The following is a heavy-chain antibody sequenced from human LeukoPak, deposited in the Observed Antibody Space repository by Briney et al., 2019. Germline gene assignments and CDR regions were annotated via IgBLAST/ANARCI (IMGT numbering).Heavy chain of an antibody. CDR3: ARDKGWELGFDAFDI. J-gene: IGHJ3*02. CDR1: GCTFTGYY. CDR2: INPNSGGT. D-gene: IGHD1-26*01. Sequence: ASVKVSCKASGCTFTGYYMHWVRQAPGQGLEWMGWINPNSGGTNYAQKFQGRVTMTRETSISTAYMELSRLRSDDTAVYYCARDKGWELGFDAFDIWGQGTMVTVSS. V-gene: IGHV1-2*02.